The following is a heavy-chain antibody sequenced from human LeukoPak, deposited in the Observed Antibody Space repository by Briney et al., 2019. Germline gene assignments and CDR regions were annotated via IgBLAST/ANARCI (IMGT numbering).Heavy chain of an antibody. Sequence: ASVKVSCKASGYTFTGFYMHWVRQAPGQGLEWMGWINPNSGGTKSAQKFQGRVTMTRDTSISTAYMELSRLTSDDTAVYYCTRDVPGYSSEFDFWGQGTLVTVSS. CDR1: GYTFTGFY. CDR2: INPNSGGT. V-gene: IGHV1-2*02. CDR3: TRDVPGYSSEFDF. D-gene: IGHD6-19*01. J-gene: IGHJ4*02.